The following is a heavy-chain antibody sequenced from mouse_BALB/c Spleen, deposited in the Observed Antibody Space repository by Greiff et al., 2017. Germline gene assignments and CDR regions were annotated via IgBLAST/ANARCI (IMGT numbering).Heavy chain of an antibody. J-gene: IGHJ3*01. CDR2: ISYSGST. CDR1: GYSITSDYA. CDR3: ARWGKFAY. V-gene: IGHV3-2*02. Sequence: EVQLQESGPGLVKPSQSLSLTCTVTGYSITSDYAWNWIRQFPGNKLEWMGYISYSGSTSYNPSLKSRISITRDTSKNQFFLQLNSVTTEDTATYYCARWGKFAYWGQGTLVTVSA.